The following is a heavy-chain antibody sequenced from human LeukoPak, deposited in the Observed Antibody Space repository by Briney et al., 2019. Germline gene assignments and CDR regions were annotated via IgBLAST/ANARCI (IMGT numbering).Heavy chain of an antibody. CDR2: IKSKTDGGTT. D-gene: IGHD3-22*01. CDR3: TTDPEAYYYDSSGYQTTGYFDY. J-gene: IGHJ4*02. Sequence: GGSLRLSCAASGFTFGNAWMSWVRQAPGKGLEWVGRIKSKTDGGTTDYAAPVKGRFIISRDDSKNTLYLQMNSLKTEDTAVYYCTTDPEAYYYDSSGYQTTGYFDYWGQGTLVTVSS. V-gene: IGHV3-15*01. CDR1: GFTFGNAW.